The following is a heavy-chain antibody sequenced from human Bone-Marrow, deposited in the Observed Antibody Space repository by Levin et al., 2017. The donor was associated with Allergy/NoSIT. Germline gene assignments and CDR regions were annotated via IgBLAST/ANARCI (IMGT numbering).Heavy chain of an antibody. CDR3: AKGFLLV. CDR1: GNTFSMYG. V-gene: IGHV3-30*18. CDR2: MSSDGSYK. Sequence: QSGGSLRLSCTASGNTFSMYGMHWVRQAPGKGLEWVAIMSSDGSYKSYADSVKGRFTISRDNSKNTVYLQMNSLRPGDTAIYYCAKGFLLVWGKGTTVTVSS. D-gene: IGHD3-3*01. J-gene: IGHJ6*04.